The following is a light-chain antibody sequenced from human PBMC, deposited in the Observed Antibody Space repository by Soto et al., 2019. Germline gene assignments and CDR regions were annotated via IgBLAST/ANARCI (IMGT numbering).Light chain of an antibody. CDR2: DVS. CDR1: SSDVGGYNY. J-gene: IGLJ2*01. V-gene: IGLV2-14*01. Sequence: QSALTQPASVSGSLGQSITISCTGTSSDVGGYNYVSWYQQHPGKAPKLMIYDVSNRPSGVSNRFSGSKSGNTASLTISGLQAEDEADYYCSSYTSSSTLYVVFGGGTKVTVL. CDR3: SSYTSSSTLYVV.